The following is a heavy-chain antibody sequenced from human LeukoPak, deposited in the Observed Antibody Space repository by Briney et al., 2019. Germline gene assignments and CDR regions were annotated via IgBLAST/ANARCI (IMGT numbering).Heavy chain of an antibody. Sequence: GGSLRLSCAASGFTFSSYWMHWVRQAPGKGLVWVSRINTDGSRTSYADSVKGRFTISRDNAKNTLYLQMNSLRAEDTAVYYCARVRSIAALGPFDYWGQGTLVTVSS. V-gene: IGHV3-74*01. CDR3: ARVRSIAALGPFDY. J-gene: IGHJ4*02. D-gene: IGHD6-6*01. CDR2: INTDGSRT. CDR1: GFTFSSYW.